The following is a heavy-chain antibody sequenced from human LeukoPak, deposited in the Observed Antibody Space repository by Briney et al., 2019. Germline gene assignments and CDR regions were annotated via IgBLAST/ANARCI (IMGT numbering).Heavy chain of an antibody. J-gene: IGHJ4*02. Sequence: GGSLRLSCAASGFTFSDYYMSWIRQAPGKGLEWISDINSSGSTIKYADSVKGRFTISRDNAKKSLYLQMNSLRAEDTAVYYCAKHSSSWNHFDYWGQGTLVTVSS. CDR2: INSSGSTI. V-gene: IGHV3-11*01. CDR1: GFTFSDYY. CDR3: AKHSSSWNHFDY. D-gene: IGHD6-6*01.